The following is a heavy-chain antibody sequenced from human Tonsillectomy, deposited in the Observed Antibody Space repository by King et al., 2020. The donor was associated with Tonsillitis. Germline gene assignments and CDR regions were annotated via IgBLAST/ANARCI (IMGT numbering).Heavy chain of an antibody. CDR3: ARERGNYNHFDY. Sequence: VQLVQSGAEVKRPGASVKVSCKPSGYTFNSYGISWVRQAPGQGLEWMGWINIYKGDTNYAQRLQGRVTMTKDTSTSTVFMELRSLRSDDTAVYYCARERGNYNHFDYWGQGTLVTVSS. CDR2: INIYKGDT. D-gene: IGHD4-11*01. J-gene: IGHJ4*02. V-gene: IGHV1-18*01. CDR1: GYTFNSYG.